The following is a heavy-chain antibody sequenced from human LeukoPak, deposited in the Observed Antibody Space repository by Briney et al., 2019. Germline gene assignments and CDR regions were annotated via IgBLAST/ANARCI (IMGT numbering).Heavy chain of an antibody. D-gene: IGHD3-9*01. Sequence: ASVKVSCKASGYTFTSYAMNWVRQAPGQGLEWMGWINTNTGNPMYAQGFTGRFVFSLDTSVSTAYLQIISLKAEDTAVYYCARLDDILTSYSLDYWGQGTLVTVSS. CDR3: ARLDDILTSYSLDY. CDR2: INTNTGNP. V-gene: IGHV7-4-1*02. J-gene: IGHJ4*02. CDR1: GYTFTSYA.